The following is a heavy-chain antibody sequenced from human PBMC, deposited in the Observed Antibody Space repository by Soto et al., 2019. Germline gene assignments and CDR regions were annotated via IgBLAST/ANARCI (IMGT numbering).Heavy chain of an antibody. CDR1: GFTFDDYA. Sequence: ESGGGLVQPGRSLRLSCAASGFTFDDYAMHWVRQAPGKGLEWVSGISWNSGSIGYADSVKGRFTISRDNAKNSLYLQMNSLRAEDTALYYCAKDIASRDCSSTSCYGGLDYWGQGTLVTVSS. D-gene: IGHD2-2*01. J-gene: IGHJ4*02. CDR2: ISWNSGSI. CDR3: AKDIASRDCSSTSCYGGLDY. V-gene: IGHV3-9*01.